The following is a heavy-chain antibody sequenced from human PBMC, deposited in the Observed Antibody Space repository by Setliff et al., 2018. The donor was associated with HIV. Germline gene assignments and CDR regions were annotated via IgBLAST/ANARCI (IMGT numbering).Heavy chain of an antibody. D-gene: IGHD1-26*01. CDR2: ISGHSEKT. CDR1: GYTFTTYG. Sequence: ASVKVSCKASGYTFTTYGMSWIRQAPGQGLEWMGWISGHSEKTDFSQKVRDRLSLTMDTSTNTAYMELRSLTSDDTAIYYCATDREKWEGYYKYYYMDVWGKGTKVTVSS. V-gene: IGHV1-18*01. CDR3: ATDREKWEGYYKYYYMDV. J-gene: IGHJ6*03.